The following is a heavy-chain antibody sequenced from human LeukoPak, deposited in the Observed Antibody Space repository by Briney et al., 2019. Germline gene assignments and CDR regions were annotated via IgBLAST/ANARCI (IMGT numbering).Heavy chain of an antibody. CDR3: VKGRISEDGLDF. V-gene: IGHV3-23*01. D-gene: IGHD6-13*01. CDR2: ISSSGNT. J-gene: IGHJ4*02. CDR1: GFTFSRSA. Sequence: GGSLRLSWAASGFTFSRSAMTWVRQTPGKGLDWVSSISSSGNTYYADSVKGRFTISRDKNMLYLQMNSLRAEDTAVYYCVKGRISEDGLDFWGQGTLVTVSS.